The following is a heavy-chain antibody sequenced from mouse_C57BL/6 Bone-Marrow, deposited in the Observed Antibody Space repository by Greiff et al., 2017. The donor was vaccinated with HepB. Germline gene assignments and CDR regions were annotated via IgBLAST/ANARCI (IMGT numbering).Heavy chain of an antibody. D-gene: IGHD5-1*01. J-gene: IGHJ2*01. CDR2: IRLKSDNYAT. V-gene: IGHV6-3*01. CDR3: TGSNYVDY. Sequence: DVMLVESGGGLVQPGGSMKLSCVASGFTFSNYWMNWVRQSPEKGLEWVAQIRLKSDNYATHYAESVKGRFTISRDDSKSSVYLQMNNLRAEDTGIYYCTGSNYVDYWGQGTTLTVSS. CDR1: GFTFSNYW.